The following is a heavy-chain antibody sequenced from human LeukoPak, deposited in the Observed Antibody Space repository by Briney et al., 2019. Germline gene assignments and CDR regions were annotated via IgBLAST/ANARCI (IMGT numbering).Heavy chain of an antibody. J-gene: IGHJ4*02. D-gene: IGHD6-19*01. CDR1: GGSISSGSYY. Sequence: PSQTLSLTCTVSGGSISSGSYYWSWIRQPAGKGLEWIGRIYTSGSTNYNPSLKSRVTISVDTSKNQFSLKLSSVTAADTVAYYCARGRQQWLVRGGFFDYWGQGTLVTVSS. CDR2: IYTSGST. V-gene: IGHV4-61*02. CDR3: ARGRQQWLVRGGFFDY.